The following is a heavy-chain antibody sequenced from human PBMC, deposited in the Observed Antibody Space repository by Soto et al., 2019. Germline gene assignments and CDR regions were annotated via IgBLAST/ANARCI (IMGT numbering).Heavy chain of an antibody. CDR2: IYYTGFT. CDR3: ASAYRINGWSDYFFDY. Sequence: QVLLQESGPGLVKSSQTLSLTCTVSGDSLSGGDYYWSWIRQPPGKGLEWIGDIYYTGFTFYNPSLKSRLTISIDSSKNQFSLRLNSVTAADPAVYFCASAYRINGWSDYFFDYWGQGTLVTVSS. CDR1: GDSLSGGDYY. V-gene: IGHV4-30-4*08. J-gene: IGHJ4*02. D-gene: IGHD6-19*01.